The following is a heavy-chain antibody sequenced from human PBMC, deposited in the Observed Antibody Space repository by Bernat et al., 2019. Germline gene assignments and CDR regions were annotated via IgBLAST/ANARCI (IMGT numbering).Heavy chain of an antibody. Sequence: EVQLVETGGGLIQPGGSLRLSCAASGFTVSSNYMSWVRQAPGKGLEWVSVIYSGGSTYYADSVKGRFTISGDNSKNTLYLQMNSLRAEDTAVYYWASEFCGGGSCYSSYWGQGTLVTVSS. CDR2: IYSGGST. J-gene: IGHJ4*02. V-gene: IGHV3-53*05. D-gene: IGHD2-15*01. CDR1: GFTVSSNY. CDR3: ASEFCGGGSCYSSY.